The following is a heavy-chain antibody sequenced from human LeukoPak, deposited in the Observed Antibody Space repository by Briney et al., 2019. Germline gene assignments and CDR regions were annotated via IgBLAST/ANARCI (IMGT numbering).Heavy chain of an antibody. V-gene: IGHV3-21*01. CDR3: ARELDGIEDLDY. D-gene: IGHD1-1*01. J-gene: IGHJ4*02. CDR2: YGRSCRDG. CDR1: GCTFSNYN. Sequence: GGPLRLSCAASGCTFSNYNMKWVRQARGKGLEWVSSYGRSCRDGYYADSVKGRFTISRDNAKNSLYLQMNSLRAEDTAVYYCARELDGIEDLDYWGQGSLVTVSS.